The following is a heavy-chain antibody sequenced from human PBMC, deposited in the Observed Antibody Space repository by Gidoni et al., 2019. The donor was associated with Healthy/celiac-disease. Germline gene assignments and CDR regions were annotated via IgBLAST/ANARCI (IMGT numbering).Heavy chain of an antibody. CDR2: ISWNSGSI. Sequence: EVQLVESGGGLVQPGRSLRLPCAASGFIFVEYAMHWVRQAPGKGLEWVSGISWNSGSIGYADSVKGRFTISRDNAKNSLYLQMNSLRAEDTALYYCAKDSLFSYGDYGGFDYWGQGTLVTVSS. D-gene: IGHD4-17*01. CDR3: AKDSLFSYGDYGGFDY. V-gene: IGHV3-9*01. CDR1: GFIFVEYA. J-gene: IGHJ4*02.